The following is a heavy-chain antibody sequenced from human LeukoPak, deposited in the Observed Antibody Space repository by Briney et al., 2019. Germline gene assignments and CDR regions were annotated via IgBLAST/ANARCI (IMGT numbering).Heavy chain of an antibody. CDR1: GFTFSSYA. J-gene: IGHJ6*02. CDR2: ISSSSSYI. V-gene: IGHV3-21*01. D-gene: IGHD2-15*01. Sequence: PGGSLRLSCAASGFTFSSYAMSWVRQAPGKGLEWVSSISSSSSYIYYADSVKGRFTISRDNAKNSLYLQMNSLRAEDTAVYYCASEAIVVVVAATRGYGMDVWGQGTTVTVSS. CDR3: ASEAIVVVVAATRGYGMDV.